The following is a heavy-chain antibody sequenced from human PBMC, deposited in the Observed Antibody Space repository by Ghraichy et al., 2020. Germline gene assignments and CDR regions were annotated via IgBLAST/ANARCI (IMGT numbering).Heavy chain of an antibody. CDR1: GASVSGGRYY. Sequence: SETLSLTCTVSGASVSGGRYYWSWIRQPPGKGLEWIGNIYDSGSTSYNPSLKSRVTISIYTSKNQFSLKINSITAADTAVYYCARRDEFDFWSGFQDRIKWFDHWCQGTLVTVSS. CDR2: IYDSGST. J-gene: IGHJ5*02. V-gene: IGHV4-61*01. D-gene: IGHD3-3*01. CDR3: ARRDEFDFWSGFQDRIKWFDH.